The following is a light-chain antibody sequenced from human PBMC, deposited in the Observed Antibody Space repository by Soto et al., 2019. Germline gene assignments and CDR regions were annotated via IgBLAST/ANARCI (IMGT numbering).Light chain of an antibody. CDR3: SSDTSDITTYV. J-gene: IGLJ7*01. Sequence: QSALTQPDSVSGSPGQSITISCTGTSSDVGGYNYVSWYQQHPGKAPKLTMYDVSTRPSGVSNRFSGSKSGNTASLTISGLQADDEADYYCSSDTSDITTYVFGAGTQLTVL. CDR2: DVS. CDR1: SSDVGGYNY. V-gene: IGLV2-14*01.